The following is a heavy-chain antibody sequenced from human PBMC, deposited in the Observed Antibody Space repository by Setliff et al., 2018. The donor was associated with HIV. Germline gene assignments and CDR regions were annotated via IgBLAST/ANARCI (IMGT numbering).Heavy chain of an antibody. CDR1: GGSFSNYY. Sequence: SEPLSLTSAIYGGSFSNYYWTWSRQPPGKGLEWIGEINHSGSTHYNPSLKSRVTIAVDKSKNQFSLKLSSVTAADTAVYYCARALYGEYGGDLNWLDPWGQGTLVTVSS. CDR2: INHSGST. V-gene: IGHV4-34*01. CDR3: ARALYGEYGGDLNWLDP. J-gene: IGHJ5*02. D-gene: IGHD4-17*01.